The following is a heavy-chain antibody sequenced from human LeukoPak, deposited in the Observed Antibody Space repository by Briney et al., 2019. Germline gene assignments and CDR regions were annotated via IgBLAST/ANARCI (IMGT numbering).Heavy chain of an antibody. CDR1: GGSFSGYY. V-gene: IGHV4-34*01. CDR2: INHSGSA. CDR3: ARGFLRRWFDP. J-gene: IGHJ5*02. Sequence: SETLSLTCAVYGGSFSGYYWSWIRQPPGKGLEWIGEINHSGSANYNPSLKSRVTISVDTSKNQFSLKLSSVTAADTAVYYCARGFLRRWFDPWGQGTLVTVSS. D-gene: IGHD2/OR15-2a*01.